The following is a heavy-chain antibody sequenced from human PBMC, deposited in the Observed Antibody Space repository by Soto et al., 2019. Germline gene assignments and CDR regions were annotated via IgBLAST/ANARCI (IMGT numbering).Heavy chain of an antibody. CDR2: ISFDGSET. CDR1: GFTFNNSG. D-gene: IGHD6-19*01. CDR3: AKDRVPGAYGHYYGMDV. Sequence: QVQLVESGGGVVQPGRSLRLSCAVSGFTFNNSGMHWIRQAPGKGLEWVAVISFDGSETYYADSMKGRFTISRDNPKKMLQLQMNSLRAEDTAIYYCAKDRVPGAYGHYYGMDVWGQGTTVTVSS. V-gene: IGHV3-30*18. J-gene: IGHJ6*02.